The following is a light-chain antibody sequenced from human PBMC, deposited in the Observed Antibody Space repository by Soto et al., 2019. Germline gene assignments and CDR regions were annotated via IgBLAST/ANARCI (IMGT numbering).Light chain of an antibody. V-gene: IGKV1-39*01. CDR2: GAS. J-gene: IGKJ5*01. CDR1: ESINRH. CDR3: QQSYTALSIT. Sequence: DIQMTQSPSSLSASVGDRVTITCRASESINRHLNWYQQQPGKAPKLLIYGASSLQNGVPSRFRGGGYGTAFTLIITNLQPEDFATYYCQQSYTALSITFGQGTRLEIK.